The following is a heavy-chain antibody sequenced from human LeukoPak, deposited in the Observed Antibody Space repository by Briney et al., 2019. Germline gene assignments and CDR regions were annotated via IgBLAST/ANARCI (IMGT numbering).Heavy chain of an antibody. CDR2: ISSSSSYI. Sequence: GGSLRLSCAASGFTFSSYSMNWVRQAPGKGLDWVSSISSSSSYIYYADSVKGRFTISRDNAKNSLYLQMNSLRAEDTAVYYCARFVLATVNAFDIWGQGTMVTVSS. CDR3: ARFVLATVNAFDI. D-gene: IGHD5-12*01. J-gene: IGHJ3*02. CDR1: GFTFSSYS. V-gene: IGHV3-21*01.